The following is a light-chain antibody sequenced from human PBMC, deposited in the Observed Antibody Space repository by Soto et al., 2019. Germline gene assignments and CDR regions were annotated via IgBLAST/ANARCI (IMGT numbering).Light chain of an antibody. CDR1: QSVSSS. CDR3: QQYNNGPTYT. CDR2: GAS. J-gene: IGKJ2*01. V-gene: IGKV3-15*01. Sequence: EIVMTQSPATLSVSPGERATLSCRASQSVSSSLAWYQQKPGQAPRLLIYGASTRATGIPARFSGSGSGTEFTLNISSLQYEDFAVYYCQQYNNGPTYTFGQGTKLEIK.